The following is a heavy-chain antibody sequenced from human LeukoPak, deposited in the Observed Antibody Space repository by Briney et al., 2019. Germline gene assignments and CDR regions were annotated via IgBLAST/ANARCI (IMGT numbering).Heavy chain of an antibody. CDR2: IYYSGST. D-gene: IGHD3-3*01. V-gene: IGHV4-59*08. CDR3: ARHLEQGTDNWFDP. J-gene: IGHJ5*02. CDR1: GGSTSSYY. Sequence: PSETLSLTCTVSGGSTSSYYWSWIRQPPGKGLEWIGFIYYSGSTNYNPSLKSRLTISVDTSKNQFSLKLSSVTAADTAVYYCARHLEQGTDNWFDPWGQGTLVTVSS.